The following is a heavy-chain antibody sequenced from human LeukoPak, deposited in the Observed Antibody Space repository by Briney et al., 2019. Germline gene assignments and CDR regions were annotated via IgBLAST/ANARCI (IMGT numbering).Heavy chain of an antibody. CDR2: INHSGST. CDR3: ARGGSSTSPYYFDY. Sequence: DPSETLSLTCAVYGVSFSGYYWSWIRQPPGKGLEGIGEINHSGSTNYNPSLNSRVTISVDTSKNQYSLKLSSVTAADTAVYYCARGGSSTSPYYFDYWGQGTLVTVSS. CDR1: GVSFSGYY. J-gene: IGHJ4*02. V-gene: IGHV4-34*01. D-gene: IGHD2-2*01.